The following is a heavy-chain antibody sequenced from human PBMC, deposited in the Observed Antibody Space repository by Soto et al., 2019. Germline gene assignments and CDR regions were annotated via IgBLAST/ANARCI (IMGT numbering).Heavy chain of an antibody. V-gene: IGHV3-43*01. Sequence: GGSLRLSCAASGFTFDDYTMHWVRQAPGKGLEWVSLISWDGGSTYYADSVKGRFTISRDNSKNSLYLQMNSLRTEDTALYYCAKDIYCAFYYVFWSGPSHYYYYGMDVWGQGTTVTVSS. CDR1: GFTFDDYT. J-gene: IGHJ6*02. D-gene: IGHD3-3*01. CDR3: AKDIYCAFYYVFWSGPSHYYYYGMDV. CDR2: ISWDGGST.